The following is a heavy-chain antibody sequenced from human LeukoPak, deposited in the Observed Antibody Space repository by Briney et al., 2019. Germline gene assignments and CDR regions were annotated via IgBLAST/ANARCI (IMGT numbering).Heavy chain of an antibody. V-gene: IGHV3-23*01. Sequence: PGGSLRPSCAASGFTLSDYAMTWVRQAPGKGLEWVASIVGTSGTTYYAAPVKGWFTISRDSSKNTVFLQMSSLRPDDTAVYFCARGRGPTVIIVVPVKPSDHWGQGSLVTVSS. CDR2: IVGTSGTT. CDR3: ARGRGPTVIIVVPVKPSDH. D-gene: IGHD2-21*01. J-gene: IGHJ5*02. CDR1: GFTLSDYA.